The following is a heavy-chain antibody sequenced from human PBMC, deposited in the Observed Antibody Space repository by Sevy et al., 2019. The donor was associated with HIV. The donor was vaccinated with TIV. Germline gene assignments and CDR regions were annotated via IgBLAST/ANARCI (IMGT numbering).Heavy chain of an antibody. CDR3: VKAIAKDGSF. D-gene: IGHD6-13*01. J-gene: IGHJ4*02. CDR2: INQDGSVK. CDR1: GFSLNNYW. Sequence: GGSLRFSCVASGFSLNNYWMNWVRQAPGKGLEWVANINQDGSVKYYVDSVRGRFTISRDNARNLVFLQMSGLRVDDSALYYCVKAIAKDGSFWGQGTLVTVSS. V-gene: IGHV3-7*01.